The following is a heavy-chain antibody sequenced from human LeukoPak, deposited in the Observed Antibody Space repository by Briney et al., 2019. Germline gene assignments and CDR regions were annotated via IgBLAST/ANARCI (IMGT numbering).Heavy chain of an antibody. D-gene: IGHD3-22*01. CDR1: GGSVSSGSYY. J-gene: IGHJ4*02. CDR2: IYYSGST. Sequence: SETLSLTCTVSGGSVSSGSYYWGWIRQPPGKGLEWIGSIYYSGSTYYNPSLKSRVTISVDTSKNQFSLKLSSVTAADTAVYYCARQSGVSTMIVVVKFDYWGQGTLVTVSS. V-gene: IGHV4-39*01. CDR3: ARQSGVSTMIVVVKFDY.